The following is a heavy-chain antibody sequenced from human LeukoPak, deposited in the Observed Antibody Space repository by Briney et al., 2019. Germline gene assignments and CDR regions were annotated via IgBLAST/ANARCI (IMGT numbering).Heavy chain of an antibody. Sequence: GGSLRLSCAASGFTFDDYAMHWVRQAPGKGLEWVSLISGDGGRTYYADSVKGRFTISRDNAKNSLYLQMNSLRAEDTAVYYCARDGVGAFDIWGQGTMVTVSS. CDR3: ARDGVGAFDI. V-gene: IGHV3-43*02. J-gene: IGHJ3*02. CDR1: GFTFDDYA. CDR2: ISGDGGRT. D-gene: IGHD3-10*01.